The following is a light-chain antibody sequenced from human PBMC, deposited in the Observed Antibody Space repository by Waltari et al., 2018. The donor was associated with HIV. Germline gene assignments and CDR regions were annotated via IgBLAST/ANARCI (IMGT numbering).Light chain of an antibody. CDR1: INDIGTHNH. J-gene: IGLJ3*02. CDR2: DVT. CDR3: HSHTSSTTWV. Sequence: QSALTQSASMSGSRGQSITISCTGTINDIGTHNHVSWYQQHPGKAPKLLIYDVTYRPCGVSDRFSASKSGNTASLTISDLQPEDEADYYCHSHTSSTTWVFGGGTKLTFL. V-gene: IGLV2-14*03.